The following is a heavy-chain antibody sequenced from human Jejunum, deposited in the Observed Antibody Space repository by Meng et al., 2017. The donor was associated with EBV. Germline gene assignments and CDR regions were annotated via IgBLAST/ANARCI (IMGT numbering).Heavy chain of an antibody. Sequence: QRQGSGPGLVKPSETLSPTCTVSGGAVNSGNVYWSWIRQPPGKGLEWIGYIYYSGSTNYIPSLKSRVTISLDTSKNQFSLKLSSVTAADTAVYYCAGLRYSGYDRAFDYWGQGALVTVSS. V-gene: IGHV4-61*01. J-gene: IGHJ4*02. D-gene: IGHD5-12*01. CDR1: GGAVNSGNVY. CDR2: IYYSGST. CDR3: AGLRYSGYDRAFDY.